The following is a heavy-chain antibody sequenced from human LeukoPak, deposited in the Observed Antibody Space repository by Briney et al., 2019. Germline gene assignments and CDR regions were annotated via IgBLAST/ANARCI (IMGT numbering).Heavy chain of an antibody. CDR1: GFTFSSYS. J-gene: IGHJ6*02. CDR3: ARVHYYGSGIIGMDV. D-gene: IGHD3-10*01. Sequence: GGSLRLSCAASGFTFSSYSMNWVRQAPGKGLEWVSSISSSSSYIYYADSVKGRFTISRDNAKNSLYLQMNSLRAEDTAVYYCARVHYYGSGIIGMDVWGQGTTVTVFS. V-gene: IGHV3-21*01. CDR2: ISSSSSYI.